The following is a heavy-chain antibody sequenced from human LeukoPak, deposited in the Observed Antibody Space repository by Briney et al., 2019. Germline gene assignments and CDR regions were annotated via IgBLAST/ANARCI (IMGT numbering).Heavy chain of an antibody. CDR3: ARATVGASFDS. V-gene: IGHV3-74*01. CDR2: IDRYWRNT. J-gene: IGHJ4*02. Sequence: GGSLGLFCAASWFTISRYRMHWVRQAPGKGRVWVTRIDRYWRNTNYADSVKGRFTISRDNTKNTLYLQMNSLRAEDRAVYYCARATVGASFDSWGQGTLVTVSS. D-gene: IGHD1-26*01. CDR1: WFTISRYR.